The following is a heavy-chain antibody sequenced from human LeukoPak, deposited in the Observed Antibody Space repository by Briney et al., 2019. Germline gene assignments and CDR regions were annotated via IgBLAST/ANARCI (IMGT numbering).Heavy chain of an antibody. Sequence: PSETLSLTCTVSGGSISSSSYYWGWIRQPPGKGLEWIGSIYYSGSTYYNPSLKSRVTISVDTSKNQFSLKLSSVTAADTAVYYCARDGDIVVGTGNFDYWGQGTLVTVSS. D-gene: IGHD2-15*01. J-gene: IGHJ4*02. CDR1: GGSISSSSYY. CDR2: IYYSGST. CDR3: ARDGDIVVGTGNFDY. V-gene: IGHV4-39*07.